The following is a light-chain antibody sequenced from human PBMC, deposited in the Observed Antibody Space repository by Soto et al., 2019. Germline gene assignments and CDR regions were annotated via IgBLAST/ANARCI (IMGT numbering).Light chain of an antibody. Sequence: DIQMTQSPSTLSASVGDRVTITCRASQSISSWLAWYQQKPGKAPKLLIYKASSLESGVPSRFSGSGSGTESALTISSLQPDDFETYYCQQYNSYSPYTFGQGTKLEIK. J-gene: IGKJ2*01. V-gene: IGKV1-5*03. CDR2: KAS. CDR1: QSISSW. CDR3: QQYNSYSPYT.